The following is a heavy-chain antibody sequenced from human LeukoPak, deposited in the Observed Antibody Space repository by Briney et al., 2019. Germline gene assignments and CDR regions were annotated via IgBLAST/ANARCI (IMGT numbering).Heavy chain of an antibody. CDR1: GGTFISYA. CDR3: ARAAYDQLLSYNWFDP. V-gene: IGHV1-69*01. J-gene: IGHJ5*02. CDR2: IIPIFGTA. D-gene: IGHD2-2*01. Sequence: GSSVKVSCKASGGTFISYAISWVRQAPGQGLEWRGGIIPIFGTANYAQKFQGRVTITADESTSTAYMELSSLRSEDTAVYYCARAAYDQLLSYNWFDPWGQGTLVTVSS.